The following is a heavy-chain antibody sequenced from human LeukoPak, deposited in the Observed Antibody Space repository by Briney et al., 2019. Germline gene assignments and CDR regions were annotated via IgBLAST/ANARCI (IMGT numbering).Heavy chain of an antibody. CDR2: IYYSGSP. J-gene: IGHJ6*03. V-gene: IGHV4-59*01. CDR1: GGSINSYY. CDR3: ARGRYSYKNYYMDV. Sequence: PSETLSLTCTVSGGSINSYYWNRIRQPPGKGLELIGYIYYSGSPTYNPSLKSRVTISVDTSKNQFSLKLSSVTAADTAVYYCARGRYSYKNYYMDVWGKGTTVTVSS. D-gene: IGHD5-18*01.